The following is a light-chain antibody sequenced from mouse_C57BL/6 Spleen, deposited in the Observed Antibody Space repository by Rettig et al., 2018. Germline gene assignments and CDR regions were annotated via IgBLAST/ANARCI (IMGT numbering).Light chain of an antibody. J-gene: IGKJ1*01. CDR3: QHHYGLPRT. CDR2: NAK. V-gene: IGKV12-44*01. Sequence: DIQMTQSPASLSASVGETVTITCRASENIYSYLAWYQQKQGKSPQLLVYNAKTLAEGVPSRFSGSGSGTQFSLKINSLQPEDFGSYYCQHHYGLPRTFGGGTTLEIK. CDR1: ENIYSY.